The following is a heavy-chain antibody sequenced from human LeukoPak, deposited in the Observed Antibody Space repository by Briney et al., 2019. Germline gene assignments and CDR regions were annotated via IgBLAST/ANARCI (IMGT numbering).Heavy chain of an antibody. CDR1: GFTFSSYG. CDR2: ISGSGGST. D-gene: IGHD2-21*01. Sequence: PGGSLRLSCAASGFTFSSYGMSWVRQAPGRGLEWVSGISGSGGSTHYADSVKGRFIISRDNSKHTLGLQMNSLRAEDAAVYFCAKAPVTSCRGAYCYPFDSWGQGTLVTVSS. CDR3: AKAPVTSCRGAYCYPFDS. J-gene: IGHJ4*02. V-gene: IGHV3-23*01.